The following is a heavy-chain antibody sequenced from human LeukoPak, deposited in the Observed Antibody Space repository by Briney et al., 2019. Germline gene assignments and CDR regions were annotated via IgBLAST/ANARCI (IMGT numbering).Heavy chain of an antibody. Sequence: PSETLSLTCAVYGGSFSGYYWSWVRQPPGKGLEWIGEINHSGSTNYNPSLKSRVTISVDTSKNQFSLKLSSVTAADTAVYYCARCGGDFWSGYYYWFDPWGQGTLVTVSS. CDR2: INHSGST. CDR1: GGSFSGYY. CDR3: ARCGGDFWSGYYYWFDP. V-gene: IGHV4-34*01. D-gene: IGHD3-3*01. J-gene: IGHJ5*02.